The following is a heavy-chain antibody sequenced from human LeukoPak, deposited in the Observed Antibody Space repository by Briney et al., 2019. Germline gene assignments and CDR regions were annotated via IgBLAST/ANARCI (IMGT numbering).Heavy chain of an antibody. J-gene: IGHJ4*02. CDR1: GYTFTSYY. CDR3: ARVQARLRLGELSLSY. Sequence: ASVKVSCKASGYTFTSYYMHWVRQAPGQGLEWTGIINPSGGSTSYAQKFQGRVTMTRDTSTSTVYMELSSLRSEDTAVYYCARVQARLRLGELSLSYWGQGTLVTVSS. V-gene: IGHV1-46*01. CDR2: INPSGGST. D-gene: IGHD3-16*02.